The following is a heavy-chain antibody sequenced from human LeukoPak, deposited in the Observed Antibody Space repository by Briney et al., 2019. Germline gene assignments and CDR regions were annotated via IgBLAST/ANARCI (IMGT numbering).Heavy chain of an antibody. Sequence: SETLSLTCTVSGGSISSSSYYWGWIRQPPGKGLEWIGSIYYSGSTYYNPSLKSRVTISVDTSKNQFSLKLSSVTAAHTAVYYCARPPSSSGLDAFDIWGQGTMVTVSS. CDR1: GGSISSSSYY. D-gene: IGHD3-10*01. CDR2: IYYSGST. V-gene: IGHV4-39*01. CDR3: ARPPSSSGLDAFDI. J-gene: IGHJ3*02.